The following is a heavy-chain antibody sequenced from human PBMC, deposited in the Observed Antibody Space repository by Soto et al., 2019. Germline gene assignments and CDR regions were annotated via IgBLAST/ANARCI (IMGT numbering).Heavy chain of an antibody. CDR1: GGSISGYY. D-gene: IGHD7-27*01. V-gene: IGHV4-59*01. CDR3: ARRWGTYFDF. J-gene: IGHJ4*02. CDR2: IYYSGST. Sequence: LSLTCTVSGGSISGYYWSWIRQPPGKGLEWIGYIYYSGSTDYDPSLKSRVTISVDTSKNQFSLKLSSVTAADTAVYYCARRWGTYFDFWGQGTLVTVSS.